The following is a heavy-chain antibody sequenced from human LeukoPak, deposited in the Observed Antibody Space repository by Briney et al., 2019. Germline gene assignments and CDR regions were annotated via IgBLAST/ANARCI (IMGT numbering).Heavy chain of an antibody. J-gene: IGHJ4*02. V-gene: IGHV1-69*02. CDR1: GGTFSSYT. CDR2: IIPILGIA. D-gene: IGHD4/OR15-4a*01. CDR3: ASRGQTDTGYGAFDY. Sequence: SVKVSCKASGGTFSSYTISWVRQAPGQGLEWMGRIIPILGIANYAQKFQGRVTITADKSTSTAYMELSSLRSEDTAVYYCASRGQTDTGYGAFDYWGQGTLVTVSS.